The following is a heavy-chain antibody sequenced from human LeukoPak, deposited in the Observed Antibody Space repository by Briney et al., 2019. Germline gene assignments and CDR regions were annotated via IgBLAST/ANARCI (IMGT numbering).Heavy chain of an antibody. CDR3: VKDVYGDYGVIDY. D-gene: IGHD4-17*01. V-gene: IGHV3-64D*06. Sequence: PGGSLRLSCSASGFSFSGYAMHWVRQAPGKGLKFVSAISSDGGSTHYADSVKGRVTISRDNSKNTLYLQMSSLRPEDTAVYYCVKDVYGDYGVIDYWGQGTLVTVSS. J-gene: IGHJ4*02. CDR1: GFSFSGYA. CDR2: ISSDGGST.